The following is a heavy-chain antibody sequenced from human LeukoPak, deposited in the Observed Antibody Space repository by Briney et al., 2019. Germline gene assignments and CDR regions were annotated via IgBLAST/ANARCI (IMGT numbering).Heavy chain of an antibody. V-gene: IGHV3-21*06. CDR2: ISGGSSRTTYI. D-gene: IGHD3-16*01. Sequence: GGSLRLSCAASGFAFSSYTMQWVRQAPGKGLQWVSSISGGSSRTTYIYYADSVKGRFTISRDNGKNSLYLQMNSLRGEDTALYYCATDWAGRSYFDYWGQGTLVTVSS. J-gene: IGHJ4*02. CDR1: GFAFSSYT. CDR3: ATDWAGRSYFDY.